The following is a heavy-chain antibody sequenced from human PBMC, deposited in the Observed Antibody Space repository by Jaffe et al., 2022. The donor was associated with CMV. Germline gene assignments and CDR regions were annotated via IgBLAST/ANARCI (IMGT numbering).Heavy chain of an antibody. CDR3: ARERESRYSSSCCAFDI. CDR2: IIPIFGTA. J-gene: IGHJ3*02. CDR1: GGTFSSYA. Sequence: QVQLVQSGAEVKKPGSSVKVSCKASGGTFSSYAISWVRQAPGQGLEWMGGIIPIFGTANYAQKFQGRVTITADESTSTAYMELSSLRSEDTAVYYCARERESRYSSSCCAFDIWGQGTMVTVSS. D-gene: IGHD6-13*01. V-gene: IGHV1-69*01.